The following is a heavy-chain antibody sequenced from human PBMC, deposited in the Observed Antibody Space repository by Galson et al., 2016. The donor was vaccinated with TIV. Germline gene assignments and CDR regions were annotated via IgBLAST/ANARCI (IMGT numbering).Heavy chain of an antibody. V-gene: IGHV2-5*02. Sequence: PALVKPPQTLTLTCTFSGFSLSDTGVGVGWIRQPPGKALEWLGIFYWDDDTRYSPSLGSRLTITKDTSKNQVVLTVTDMDPVDTGTYFCSHIRITWIPYAFCIWGQGTTAPVSS. CDR3: SHIRITWIPYAFCI. CDR1: GFSLSDTGVG. CDR2: FYWDDDT. D-gene: IGHD5-18*01. J-gene: IGHJ3*02.